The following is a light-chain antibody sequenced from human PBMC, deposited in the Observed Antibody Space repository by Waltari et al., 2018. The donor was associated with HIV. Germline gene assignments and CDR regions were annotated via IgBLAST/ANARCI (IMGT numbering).Light chain of an antibody. CDR3: CSYTSSSAYVI. V-gene: IGLV2-23*02. CDR2: QVS. J-gene: IGLJ2*01. Sequence: QSAPTQPASVSGSPGQSNTISCPGTSSAVGIYNLFSLYQQYPGKAPKLMIYQVSERPSGVSPRFSGSKSGNTASLTISGLQAEDEADYYCCSYTSSSAYVIFGGGTKLIVL. CDR1: SSAVGIYNL.